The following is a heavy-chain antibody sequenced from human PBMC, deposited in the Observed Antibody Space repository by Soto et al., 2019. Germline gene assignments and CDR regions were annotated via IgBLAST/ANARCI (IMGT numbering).Heavy chain of an antibody. CDR1: GSTFSSYA. Sequence: GGSLRLSCAASGSTFSSYAMSWVRQGPGKGLDWVSTISGGGGTTYYADSVKGRFTISRDNSKNTLYLQMNSPRAEDTAVYYCAKDRAGYYYYGMDVWGQGTTVTVSS. V-gene: IGHV3-23*01. J-gene: IGHJ6*02. CDR2: ISGGGGTT. CDR3: AKDRAGYYYYGMDV.